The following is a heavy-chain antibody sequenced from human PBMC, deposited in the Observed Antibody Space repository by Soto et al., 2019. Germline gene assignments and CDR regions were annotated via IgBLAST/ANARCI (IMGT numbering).Heavy chain of an antibody. D-gene: IGHD3-16*01. CDR3: TRSRDGGFDN. V-gene: IGHV1-46*01. J-gene: IGHJ4*02. CDR1: GYTFTNYF. CDR2: INPSGGGT. Sequence: QVQLVQSGAEVKKPGASVNVSCKAPGYTFTNYFVHWVRQAPGQGLEWMGVINPSGGGTSSEQRFQGRLTMTRDKSTNTVYMDLSGLTSEDTAVYYCTRSRDGGFDNWGQGTLVTVSA.